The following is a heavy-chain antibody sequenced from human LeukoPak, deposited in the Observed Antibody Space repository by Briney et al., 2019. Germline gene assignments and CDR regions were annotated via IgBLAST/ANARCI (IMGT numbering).Heavy chain of an antibody. CDR3: AKVTMVRGVTQSGDY. D-gene: IGHD3-10*01. J-gene: IGHJ4*02. Sequence: PGGSLRLSCAASGFTFSSYGMHWVRQAPGKGLEWVAVISYDGSNKYYADSVKGRFTISRDNSKNTLYLQMNSLRAEDTAVYYCAKVTMVRGVTQSGDYGGQGTLVTVSS. CDR1: GFTFSSYG. V-gene: IGHV3-30*18. CDR2: ISYDGSNK.